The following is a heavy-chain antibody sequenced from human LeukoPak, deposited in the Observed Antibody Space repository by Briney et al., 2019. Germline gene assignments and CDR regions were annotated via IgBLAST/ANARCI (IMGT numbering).Heavy chain of an antibody. CDR2: IYYSGST. V-gene: IGHV4-39*07. CDR1: GGSITSSPYY. J-gene: IGHJ5*02. Sequence: PETLSLTCTVSGGSITSSPYYWGWIRQPPGKGLEWIGSIYYSGSTYYNPSLKSRVTISVDTSETHFSLQLRSVTAADTAVYYCARGRGYSYAQDPWGQGTLVTVSS. D-gene: IGHD5-18*01. CDR3: ARGRGYSYAQDP.